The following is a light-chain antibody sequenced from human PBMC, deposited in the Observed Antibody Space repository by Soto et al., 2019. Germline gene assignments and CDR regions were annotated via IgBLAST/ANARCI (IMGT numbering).Light chain of an antibody. Sequence: EIVLTQSPGTLSLSPGERATLSCRASQSVSSSYLAWYQQKPGQAPTLLIYGASSRATGIPDRFSGSGSGTDLTLTISRLEPEDFAVYYCQQYGSSPPFTFGPGTKVDIK. CDR1: QSVSSSY. CDR3: QQYGSSPPFT. V-gene: IGKV3-20*01. CDR2: GAS. J-gene: IGKJ3*01.